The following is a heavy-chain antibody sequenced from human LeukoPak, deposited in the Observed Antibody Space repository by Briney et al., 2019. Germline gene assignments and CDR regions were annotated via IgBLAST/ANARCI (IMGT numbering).Heavy chain of an antibody. D-gene: IGHD3-10*01. J-gene: IGHJ4*02. CDR3: AKPSLWFGESTYFDY. V-gene: IGHV3-30*04. CDR2: ISYDGSNK. CDR1: GFTFSSYA. Sequence: GGSLRLSCAASGFTFSSYAMLWVRQAPGKGLEWVAVISYDGSNKYYADSVKGRFTISRDNTKNTLYLQMNSLRAEDTAVYYCAKPSLWFGESTYFDYWGQGTLVTVSS.